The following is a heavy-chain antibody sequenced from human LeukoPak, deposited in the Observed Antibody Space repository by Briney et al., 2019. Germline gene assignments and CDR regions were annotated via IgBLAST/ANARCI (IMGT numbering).Heavy chain of an antibody. CDR1: GYTFTGYY. J-gene: IGHJ3*02. Sequence: GASVKVYCKASGYTFTGYYMHWVRQAPGQGLEWMGWINPNSGGTNYAQKSQGRVTMTRDTSISTAYMELSRLRSDDTAVYYCAKTDYDFWSGYYEGDAFDIWGQGTMVTVSS. D-gene: IGHD3-3*01. V-gene: IGHV1-2*02. CDR2: INPNSGGT. CDR3: AKTDYDFWSGYYEGDAFDI.